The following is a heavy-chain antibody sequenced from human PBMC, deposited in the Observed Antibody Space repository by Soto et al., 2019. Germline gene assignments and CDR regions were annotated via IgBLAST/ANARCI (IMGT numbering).Heavy chain of an antibody. V-gene: IGHV4-59*01. Sequence: SETLSLTCTVSGGSISSYYWSWIRQPPGKGLEWIGYIYYSGSTNYNPSLKSRVTISVDASKNQFSLKLSSVTAADTAVYYCARGSMITFGGVIVSAFDIWGQGTMVTVSS. D-gene: IGHD3-16*02. J-gene: IGHJ3*02. CDR1: GGSISSYY. CDR2: IYYSGST. CDR3: ARGSMITFGGVIVSAFDI.